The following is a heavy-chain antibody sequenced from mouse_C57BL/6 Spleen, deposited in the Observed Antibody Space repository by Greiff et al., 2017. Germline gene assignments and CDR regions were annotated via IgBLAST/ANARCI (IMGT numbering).Heavy chain of an antibody. Sequence: VQLKESGAELVRPGASVKLSCTASGFNIKDYYMHWVKQRPEQGLEWIGRIDPEDGDTEYAPKFQGKATMTADTSSNTAYLQLSSLTSEDTAVYYCTTGSIYYSNYRGAMDYWGQGTSVTVSS. CDR1: GFNIKDYY. J-gene: IGHJ4*01. CDR3: TTGSIYYSNYRGAMDY. V-gene: IGHV14-1*01. CDR2: IDPEDGDT. D-gene: IGHD2-5*01.